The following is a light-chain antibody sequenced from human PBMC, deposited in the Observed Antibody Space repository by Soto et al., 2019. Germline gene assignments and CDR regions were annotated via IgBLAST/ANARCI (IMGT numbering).Light chain of an antibody. CDR1: SSDIGAGYG. J-gene: IGLJ3*02. Sequence: QSVLTQPPSVSGAPGQRVTISCTGTSSDIGAGYGVHWYQQIPGTAPKLLIYGNHTRPSGVADRFSASKSAITASLSITGLEVEDEAEDPCQTFHLSRTVVFGGGTKLTVL. CDR2: GNH. CDR3: QTFHLSRTVV. V-gene: IGLV1-40*01.